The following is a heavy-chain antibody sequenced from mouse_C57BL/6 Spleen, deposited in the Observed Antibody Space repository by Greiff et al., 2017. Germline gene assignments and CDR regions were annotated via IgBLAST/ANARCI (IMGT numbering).Heavy chain of an antibody. CDR3: ARDIYYDYDGPQDFSY. D-gene: IGHD2-4*01. CDR2: ISPGDGDT. J-gene: IGHJ2*01. CDR1: GYAFSSYW. Sequence: QVQLQQSGAELVKPGASVKISCKASGYAFSSYWMNWVKQRPGKGLEWIGQISPGDGDTNYNGKFKGKATLTADKSSSTAYMQLSSLTSEDSAVYFCARDIYYDYDGPQDFSYWGQGSTLTVSS. V-gene: IGHV1-80*01.